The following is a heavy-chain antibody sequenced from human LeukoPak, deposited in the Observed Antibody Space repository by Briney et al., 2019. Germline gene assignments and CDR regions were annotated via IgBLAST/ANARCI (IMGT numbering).Heavy chain of an antibody. CDR3: ARAGLSWFGEPYYDY. J-gene: IGHJ4*02. CDR2: ISYDGSNK. D-gene: IGHD3-10*01. V-gene: IGHV3-30-3*01. Sequence: GRSLRLSCAASGFTFSSYAMHWVRQAPGKGLEWVAVISYDGSNKYYADSVKGRFTISRDNSKNTLYLQMNSLSAEDTAVYYCARAGLSWFGEPYYDYWGQGTLVTVSA. CDR1: GFTFSSYA.